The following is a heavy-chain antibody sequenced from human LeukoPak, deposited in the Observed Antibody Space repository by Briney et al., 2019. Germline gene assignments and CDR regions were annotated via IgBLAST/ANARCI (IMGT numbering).Heavy chain of an antibody. CDR1: GGSLSDSSFF. D-gene: IGHD3-10*01. V-gene: IGHV4-39*02. CDR2: VHNLGSV. CDR3: ALSWRDSGTRFFDS. Sequence: SETLSLTCNVSGGSLSDSSFFWGWFRQPPQKGLEWIGTVHNLGSVYYKQSLRGRITISEDTSKNNFFLKLDSATAADTAVYYCALSWRDSGTRFFDSWGQGTLVTVSS. J-gene: IGHJ4*02.